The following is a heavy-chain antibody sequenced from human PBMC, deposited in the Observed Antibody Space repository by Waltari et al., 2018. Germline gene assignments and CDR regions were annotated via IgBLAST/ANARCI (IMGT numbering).Heavy chain of an antibody. CDR2: ISWNSDNI. J-gene: IGHJ4*02. V-gene: IGHV3-9*01. CDR3: AKGHSGSYGLKD. Sequence: EVQLVESGGGLVQPGRSLRLSCAVSGFNFDDYAMHWVRQAPGEGLEWVSGISWNSDNIGYADSVKGRFTISRDNAKNSLYLQMNSLRPEDTALYYCAKGHSGSYGLKDWGQGTLVTVSS. CDR1: GFNFDDYA. D-gene: IGHD1-26*01.